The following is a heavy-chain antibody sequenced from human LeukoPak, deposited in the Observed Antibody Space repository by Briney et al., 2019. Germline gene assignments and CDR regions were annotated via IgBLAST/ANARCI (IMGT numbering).Heavy chain of an antibody. CDR2: IGWNSGSI. CDR3: AATKETNYYDSSGYYSPFDY. CDR1: GFTFDDYA. D-gene: IGHD3-22*01. Sequence: GGSLRLSCAASGFTFDDYAMHWVRQAPGEGLEWVSGIGWNSGSIGYADSVKGRFTISRDNAKNSLYLQMNSLRAEDTALYYCAATKETNYYDSSGYYSPFDYWGQGTLVTVSS. V-gene: IGHV3-9*01. J-gene: IGHJ4*02.